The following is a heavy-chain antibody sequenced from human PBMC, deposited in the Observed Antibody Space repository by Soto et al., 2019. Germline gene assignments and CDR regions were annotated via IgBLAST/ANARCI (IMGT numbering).Heavy chain of an antibody. D-gene: IGHD3-22*01. CDR3: ARDGYFYASNGYFDY. J-gene: IGHJ4*02. V-gene: IGHV3-7*01. Sequence: EVQLVESGGGLVQPGGSLRLSCAASGFTFTNYWMSWVRQAPGKGLEWVANIKQDGSRKYYVDSVKGRFTISRDNAKNSLFLQMNSLIAEDTAVYYCARDGYFYASNGYFDYWGQGTLVTVSS. CDR2: IKQDGSRK. CDR1: GFTFTNYW.